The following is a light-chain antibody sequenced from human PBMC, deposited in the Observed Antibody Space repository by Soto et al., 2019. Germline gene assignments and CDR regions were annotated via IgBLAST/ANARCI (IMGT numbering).Light chain of an antibody. Sequence: DIEMTQSPSTLSGSVGDRVTIXXRASQTISSWLAWYQQKPGKAPKXLIYKASTLKSGVPSRFSGSGSGTEFTLTISSLQPDDFATYYCQQYNSYSRTFGQGTKVDIK. V-gene: IGKV1-5*03. J-gene: IGKJ1*01. CDR2: KAS. CDR3: QQYNSYSRT. CDR1: QTISSW.